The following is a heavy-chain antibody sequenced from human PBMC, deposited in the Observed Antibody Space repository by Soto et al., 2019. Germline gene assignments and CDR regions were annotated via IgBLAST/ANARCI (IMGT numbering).Heavy chain of an antibody. D-gene: IGHD4-17*01. CDR2: IWYDGTTK. V-gene: IGHV3-33*01. CDR1: GFSLSGYG. J-gene: IGHJ4*02. CDR3: ARVRPATVTDFDY. Sequence: PGGSLRLSCEVSGFSLSGYGMHWVRQTPGKGLEWVAVIWYDGTTKNYADSVKGRFTIFRDSSKNTLYLQMNSLRAEDTAVYYCARVRPATVTDFDYWGQGTLVTVSS.